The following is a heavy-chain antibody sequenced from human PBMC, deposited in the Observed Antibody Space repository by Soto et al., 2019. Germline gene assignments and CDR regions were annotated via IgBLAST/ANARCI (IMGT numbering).Heavy chain of an antibody. CDR1: GGTFSSYA. V-gene: IGHV1-69*13. Sequence: SVKVSCKASGGTFSSYAFSWVRQAPGQGLEWMGGILPLFDTTNYAQEFQGRITVTANESASTAYMELSSLRSEDTAVYYCARMTVPNWFDPWGQGTLVTVSS. CDR3: ARMTVPNWFDP. D-gene: IGHD2-2*01. J-gene: IGHJ5*02. CDR2: ILPLFDTT.